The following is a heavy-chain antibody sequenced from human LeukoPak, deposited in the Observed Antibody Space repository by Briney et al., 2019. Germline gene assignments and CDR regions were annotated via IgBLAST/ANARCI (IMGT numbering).Heavy chain of an antibody. CDR3: AKGLRYYYDSSGAFDY. Sequence: GGSLRLSCAASGFTFSSYGMHWVRQAPGKGLEWVAVISYDGSNKYYADSVKGRFTISRDNSKNTLYLQMSSLRAEDTAVYYCAKGLRYYYDSSGAFDYWGQGTLVTVSS. D-gene: IGHD3-22*01. V-gene: IGHV3-30*18. J-gene: IGHJ4*02. CDR2: ISYDGSNK. CDR1: GFTFSSYG.